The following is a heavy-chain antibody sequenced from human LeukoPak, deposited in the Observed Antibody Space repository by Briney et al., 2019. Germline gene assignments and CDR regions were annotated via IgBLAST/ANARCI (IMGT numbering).Heavy chain of an antibody. J-gene: IGHJ6*03. CDR1: GGSISSYY. CDR3: ARAVQLERPPPLIGYYYMDV. Sequence: SETLSLTCTVSGGSISSYYWSWIRQPPGKRLEWIGEINHSGSTNYNPSLKRRVTISVGTSKKQFSLKLSSVTAADTAVYYCARAVQLERPPPLIGYYYMDVWGKGTTVTVSS. V-gene: IGHV4-34*01. CDR2: INHSGST. D-gene: IGHD1-1*01.